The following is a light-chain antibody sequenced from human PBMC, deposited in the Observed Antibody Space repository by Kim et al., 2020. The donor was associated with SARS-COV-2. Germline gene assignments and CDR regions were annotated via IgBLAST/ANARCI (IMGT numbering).Light chain of an antibody. CDR2: DVT. Sequence: GQSITISGTGTSSDIGGYNYVSWYQQQSGKAPKLMIYDVTNRPSGVSNRFSGSKSGNTASLTISGLQDEDEADYYCSSYTSSRTLVFGTGTKVTVL. V-gene: IGLV2-14*03. CDR3: SSYTSSRTLV. J-gene: IGLJ1*01. CDR1: SSDIGGYNY.